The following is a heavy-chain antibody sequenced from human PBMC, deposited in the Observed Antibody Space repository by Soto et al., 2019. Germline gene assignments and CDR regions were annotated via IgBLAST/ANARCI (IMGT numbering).Heavy chain of an antibody. Sequence: ASVKVSCKVSGYTLTELSMHWVRQAPGKGLEWMGGFDPEDGETIYAQKFQGRVTMTEDTSTDTAYMELSSLRSEDTAVYYCATDLIRDTAMVINDYWGQGTLVTVS. CDR1: GYTLTELS. V-gene: IGHV1-24*01. CDR3: ATDLIRDTAMVINDY. CDR2: FDPEDGET. J-gene: IGHJ4*02. D-gene: IGHD5-18*01.